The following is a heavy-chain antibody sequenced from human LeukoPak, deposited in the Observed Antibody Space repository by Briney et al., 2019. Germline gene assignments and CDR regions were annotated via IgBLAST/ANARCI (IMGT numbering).Heavy chain of an antibody. CDR2: ITWNGGTT. D-gene: IGHD5-12*01. CDR3: AREENHIVTTSYYFDH. V-gene: IGHV3-20*04. Sequence: GGSLRLSCAASGFTFSSYAMSWVRQAPGKGLEWASGITWNGGTTGYADSVRGRFTISRDSAKNSLYLQMNSLRAEDTAVYYCAREENHIVTTSYYFDHWGQGTLVTVSS. CDR1: GFTFSSYA. J-gene: IGHJ4*02.